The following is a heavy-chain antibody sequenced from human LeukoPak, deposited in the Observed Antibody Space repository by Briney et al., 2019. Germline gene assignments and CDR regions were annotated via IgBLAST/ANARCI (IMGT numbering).Heavy chain of an antibody. V-gene: IGHV3-30*03. CDR1: GFTFSSYG. J-gene: IGHJ6*03. CDR3: ARAGYYDFWSGTTYYYYYMDV. CDR2: ISYDGSNK. Sequence: GGSLRLSCAASGFTFSSYGMHWVRQAPGKGLEWVAVISYDGSNKYYADSVKGRFTISRDNSKNTLYLQMNSLRAEDTAVYYCARAGYYDFWSGTTYYYYYMDVWGKGTTVTVSS. D-gene: IGHD3-3*01.